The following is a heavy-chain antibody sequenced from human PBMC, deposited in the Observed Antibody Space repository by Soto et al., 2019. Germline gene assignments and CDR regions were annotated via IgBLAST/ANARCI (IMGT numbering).Heavy chain of an antibody. CDR1: GFTFSRYE. CDR3: ARTLKNQLPPYYYAMDV. CDR2: ISPSDSAA. V-gene: IGHV3-48*03. J-gene: IGHJ6*02. D-gene: IGHD2-2*01. Sequence: EEQLVESGGGLVHPGGSLRLSCSASGFTFSRYEINWVRQGPGRGLEWISYISPSDSAAYYADSMKGRFTISRDNTKNALILQMNSLRAEDTAVYYCARTLKNQLPPYYYAMDVWGQGTTVTVSS.